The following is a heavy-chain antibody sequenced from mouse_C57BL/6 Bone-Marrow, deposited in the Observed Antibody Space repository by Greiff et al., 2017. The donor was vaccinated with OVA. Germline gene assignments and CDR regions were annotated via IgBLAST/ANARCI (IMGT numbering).Heavy chain of an antibody. V-gene: IGHV1-81*01. Sequence: VKLVESGAELARPGASVKPSCKASGYTFTSYGISWVKQRTGQGLEWIGEIYPRSGNTYYNEKFKGKATLTADKSSSTAYMELRSLTSEDSAVYFCARGRGWLLRDYWGQGTTLTVSS. CDR2: IYPRSGNT. CDR1: GYTFTSYG. D-gene: IGHD2-3*01. J-gene: IGHJ2*01. CDR3: ARGRGWLLRDY.